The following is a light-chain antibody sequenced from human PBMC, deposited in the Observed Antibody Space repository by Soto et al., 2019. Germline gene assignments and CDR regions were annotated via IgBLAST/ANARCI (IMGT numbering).Light chain of an antibody. V-gene: IGKV1-39*01. Sequence: DIQMTQSPSSLSASVGDRVTITCRASQSISSYLNWYQQKPVKAPKLLIYAASSLQSGVPSRFSGSGSGTDFTLTISSLQPEDFATYYCQQSYSTPWTFGQGTQVEIK. CDR3: QQSYSTPWT. CDR2: AAS. J-gene: IGKJ1*01. CDR1: QSISSY.